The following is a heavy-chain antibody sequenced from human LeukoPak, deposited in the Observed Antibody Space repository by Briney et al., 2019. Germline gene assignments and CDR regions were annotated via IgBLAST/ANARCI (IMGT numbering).Heavy chain of an antibody. D-gene: IGHD6-19*01. J-gene: IGHJ4*02. CDR2: ISAYNGNT. V-gene: IGHV1-18*01. Sequence: ASVKVSCKASGYTFTSYGISWVRQAPGQGLEWMGWISAYNGNTNYAQKLQGRVTMTTDTSTSTAYMELRSLRSDVTAVYYCANIAVAGYFDYWGQGTLVTVSS. CDR1: GYTFTSYG. CDR3: ANIAVAGYFDY.